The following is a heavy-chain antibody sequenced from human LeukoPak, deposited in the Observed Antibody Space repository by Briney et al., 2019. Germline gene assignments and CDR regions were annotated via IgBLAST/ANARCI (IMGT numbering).Heavy chain of an antibody. CDR3: ARTTIFGVALDY. V-gene: IGHV4-59*01. Sequence: PSETLSLTCTVSGGSISSYYWSWIRQPPGKGLEWIGYIYYSGSTNYNPSLKSRVTISVDTSKNQFSLKLSSVTAADTAVYYCARTTIFGVALDYWGQGTLVAVSS. CDR1: GGSISSYY. CDR2: IYYSGST. J-gene: IGHJ4*02. D-gene: IGHD3-3*01.